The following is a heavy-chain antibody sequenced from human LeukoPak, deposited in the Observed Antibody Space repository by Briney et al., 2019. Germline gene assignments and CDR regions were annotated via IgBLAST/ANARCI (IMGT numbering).Heavy chain of an antibody. V-gene: IGHV3-21*04. Sequence: PGGSLRLSCAASGFTFSSYSMNWVRQAPGKGLEWVSSISSSSTYIYYADSVKDRFTISRDNSKNTLYLQMNSLRAEDTAVYYCAKGAVAGFDYWGQGTLVTVSS. CDR1: GFTFSSYS. CDR3: AKGAVAGFDY. D-gene: IGHD6-19*01. J-gene: IGHJ4*02. CDR2: ISSSSTYI.